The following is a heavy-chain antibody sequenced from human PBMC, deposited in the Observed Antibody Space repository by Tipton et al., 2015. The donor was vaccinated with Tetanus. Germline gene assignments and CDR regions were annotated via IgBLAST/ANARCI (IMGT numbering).Heavy chain of an antibody. V-gene: IGHV4-59*01. CDR3: ARNVGYYYDSSGFDY. D-gene: IGHD3-22*01. J-gene: IGHJ4*02. CDR1: GGSISSYY. Sequence: TLSLTCTVSGGSISSYYWSWIRQPPGKGLEWIGYIYYSGSTNYNPSLKSRVTISVDTSKNQFSLKLSSVTAADTAVYYCARNVGYYYDSSGFDYWGQGTLVTVSS. CDR2: IYYSGST.